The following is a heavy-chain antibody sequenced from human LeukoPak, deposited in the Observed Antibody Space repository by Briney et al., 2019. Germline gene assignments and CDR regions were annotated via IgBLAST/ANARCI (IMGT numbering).Heavy chain of an antibody. CDR3: AKDSGNWGTNFDY. J-gene: IGHJ4*02. CDR2: ISYDGSNK. Sequence: PGGSLRLSCAASGFTFSSYGMHWVRQAPGKGLEWVAVISYDGSNKYYADSVKGRFTISRDNSKNTLFLQMNSLRVEDTAVYYCAKDSGNWGTNFDYWGQGSLVTVSS. V-gene: IGHV3-30*18. D-gene: IGHD7-27*01. CDR1: GFTFSSYG.